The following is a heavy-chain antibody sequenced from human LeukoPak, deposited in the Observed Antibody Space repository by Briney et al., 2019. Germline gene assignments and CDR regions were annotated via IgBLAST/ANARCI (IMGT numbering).Heavy chain of an antibody. V-gene: IGHV3-9*01. Sequence: GGSLRLSCAASGFTFDVYAMRWVRQAPGKGLEWVSCISWNSGSISYADAVKGRFTNSKDNAKNSLYMQMNSLRAEDTGLYYWAKDMSMSLIVVARRGGMDVWGQGTTVTVSS. D-gene: IGHD3-22*01. J-gene: IGHJ6*02. CDR1: GFTFDVYA. CDR3: AKDMSMSLIVVARRGGMDV. CDR2: ISWNSGSI.